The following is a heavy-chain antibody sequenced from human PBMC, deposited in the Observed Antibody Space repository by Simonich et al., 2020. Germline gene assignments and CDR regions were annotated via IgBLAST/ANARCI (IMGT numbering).Heavy chain of an antibody. J-gene: IGHJ6*03. CDR2: SNPNRGGK. V-gene: IGHV1-2*02. CDR3: ARDRAARYYYYYYMDV. CDR1: GYNFTGYY. Sequence: QVQLVQSGAEVKKPGASVKVSCKASGYNFTGYYMHWVRQAHGQGLEWMGWSNPNRGGKNDAQKFQGRVTMTRDTSISTAYMELSRLRSDDTAVYYCARDRAARYYYYYYMDVWGKGTTVTVSS. D-gene: IGHD6-6*01.